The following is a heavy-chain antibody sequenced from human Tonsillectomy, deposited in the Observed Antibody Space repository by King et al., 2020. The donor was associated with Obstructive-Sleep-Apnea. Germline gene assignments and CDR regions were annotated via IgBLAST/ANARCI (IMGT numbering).Heavy chain of an antibody. D-gene: IGHD1-26*01. CDR3: ARYGGGYHAFDI. CDR1: GFRFSDHY. J-gene: IGHJ3*02. V-gene: IGHV3-72*01. CDR2: IREKSNSYTT. Sequence: QLVESGGGLVQPGGSLRLSCEASGFRFSDHYMDWVRQAAGKGLEWVGRIREKSNSYTTQYAASVKDRFTISRDDSKNSLYLEMKSLKTEDTAVYYCARYGGGYHAFDIWGQGTMVTVSS.